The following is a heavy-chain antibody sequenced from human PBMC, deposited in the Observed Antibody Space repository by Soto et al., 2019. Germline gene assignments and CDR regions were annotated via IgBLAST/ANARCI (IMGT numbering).Heavy chain of an antibody. Sequence: PGESLKISCKGPGYSFNPFWIGWVRQMPGKGLEWMGIIHPGDSDTRYSPSFQGQVTISADKSITTAYLQWSSLKASDTAMYYCARLHHITGHYNDAFDIWGQGTMVTVSS. CDR1: GYSFNPFW. J-gene: IGHJ3*02. V-gene: IGHV5-51*01. D-gene: IGHD3-9*01. CDR3: ARLHHITGHYNDAFDI. CDR2: IHPGDSDT.